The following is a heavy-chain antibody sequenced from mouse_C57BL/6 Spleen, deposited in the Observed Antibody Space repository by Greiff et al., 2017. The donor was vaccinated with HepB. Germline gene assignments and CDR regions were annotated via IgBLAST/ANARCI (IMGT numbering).Heavy chain of an antibody. CDR3: ARSNYYGSSYAEYFDV. CDR2: INPSSGYT. V-gene: IGHV1-4*01. Sequence: VHLVESGAELARPGASVKMSCKASGYTFTSYTMHWVKQRPGQGLEWIGYINPSSGYTKYNQKFKDKATLTADKSSSTAYMQLSSLTSEDSAVYYCARSNYYGSSYAEYFDVWGTGTTVTVSS. D-gene: IGHD1-1*01. CDR1: GYTFTSYT. J-gene: IGHJ1*03.